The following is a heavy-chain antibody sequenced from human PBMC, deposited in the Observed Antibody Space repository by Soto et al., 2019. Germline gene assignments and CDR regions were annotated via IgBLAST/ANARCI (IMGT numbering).Heavy chain of an antibody. J-gene: IGHJ4*02. CDR2: TSYDGNNR. CDR3: AGVYYGGDSVNNF. Sequence: VQLVESGGGLVQPGGSLRLSCAGSGFSFSSYVLSWVRQAPGRGLEWVAATSYDGNNRYYADSVKGRFIISRDNSKNTLDLEMETPRPEDTAVYYCAGVYYGGDSVNNFWGQGTPVTVSS. CDR1: GFSFSSYV. V-gene: IGHV3-30-3*01. D-gene: IGHD2-21*02.